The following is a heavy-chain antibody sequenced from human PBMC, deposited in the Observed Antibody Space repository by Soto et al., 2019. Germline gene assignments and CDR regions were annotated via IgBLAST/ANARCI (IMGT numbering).Heavy chain of an antibody. CDR2: INHSGSA. Sequence: QVQLQQSGAGLLKPSETLSLTCDVYGGSFSDYIWTWIRQTPGKGLQWIGQINHSGSANYNPSLKRRVTISVPASSSQFSLVLSSVTAAATAVYYCASGLISGSHYSGGWYYFDSWGQGTQVTVSS. CDR1: GGSFSDYI. V-gene: IGHV4-34*01. D-gene: IGHD1-26*01. J-gene: IGHJ4*02. CDR3: ASGLISGSHYSGGWYYFDS.